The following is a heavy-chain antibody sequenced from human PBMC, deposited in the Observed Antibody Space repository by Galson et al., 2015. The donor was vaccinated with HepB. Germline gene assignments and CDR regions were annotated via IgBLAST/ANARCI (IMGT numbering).Heavy chain of an antibody. CDR2: ICYDGSNK. J-gene: IGHJ3*02. CDR1: GFTFSTYG. V-gene: IGHV3-33*01. CDR3: ARDPTAFDI. Sequence: SLRLSCAASGFTFSTYGMHWVRQAPGKGLEWVSVICYDGSNKYYADSVKGRFTISRDNSKNTLYLQMNSLRAEHTAVYYCARDPTAFDIWGQGTMVTVSS.